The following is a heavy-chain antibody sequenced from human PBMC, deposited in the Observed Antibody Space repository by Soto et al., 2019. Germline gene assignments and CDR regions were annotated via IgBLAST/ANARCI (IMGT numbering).Heavy chain of an antibody. CDR1: GINFSRSG. Sequence: QVRLVESGGGVVQPGRSLRLSCAASGINFSRSGMHWVRHAPGKGLEWVAIIWYDGSKEYYADSVKGQFTISRDNSRNTVYLQMNSLRAEDTAVYYCARDAGTTRMDVWGQGTTVTVSS. J-gene: IGHJ6*02. D-gene: IGHD1-7*01. CDR2: IWYDGSKE. V-gene: IGHV3-33*01. CDR3: ARDAGTTRMDV.